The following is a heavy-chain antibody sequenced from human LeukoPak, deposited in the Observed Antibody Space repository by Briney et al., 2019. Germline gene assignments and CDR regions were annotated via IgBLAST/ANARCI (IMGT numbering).Heavy chain of an antibody. CDR3: AKAFSIAVAPVWFDP. J-gene: IGHJ5*02. CDR2: ISGSGGST. V-gene: IGHV3-23*01. D-gene: IGHD6-19*01. Sequence: PGGSLRLSCAASGFTFSSYSMNWVRQAPGKGLEWVSAISGSGGSTYYADSVKGRFTISRDNSKNTLYLQMNSLRAEDTAVYYCAKAFSIAVAPVWFDPWGQGTLVTVSS. CDR1: GFTFSSYS.